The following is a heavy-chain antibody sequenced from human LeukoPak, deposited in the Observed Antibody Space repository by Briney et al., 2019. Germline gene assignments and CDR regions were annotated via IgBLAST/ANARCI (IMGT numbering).Heavy chain of an antibody. CDR2: INSDGSST. V-gene: IGHV3-74*01. CDR1: GFTFSRYW. CDR3: AREGGYSGYEDFDY. D-gene: IGHD5-12*01. Sequence: GGSLRLSCAASGFTFSRYWMHWVRQAPGKGLVWVSRINSDGSSTSYADSVKGRFTISRDNAKNTLYLQMNSLRAEDTAVYYCAREGGYSGYEDFDYWGQGTLVTVSS. J-gene: IGHJ4*02.